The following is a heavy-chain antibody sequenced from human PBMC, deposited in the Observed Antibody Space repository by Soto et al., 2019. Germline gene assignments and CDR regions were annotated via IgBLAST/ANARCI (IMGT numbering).Heavy chain of an antibody. CDR3: AKDPPSGSLLLGVFHS. Sequence: TGGSLRLSCAASGFTFSSYGMFWVRRAPGEGLEWVSSISGSGATTNYADSVKGRFTISRDNSKNSLYLQMNGLRADDTAVYYCAKDPPSGSLLLGVFHSWGQGTLVTVSS. CDR2: ISGSGATT. CDR1: GFTFSSYG. J-gene: IGHJ4*02. D-gene: IGHD3-3*01. V-gene: IGHV3-23*01.